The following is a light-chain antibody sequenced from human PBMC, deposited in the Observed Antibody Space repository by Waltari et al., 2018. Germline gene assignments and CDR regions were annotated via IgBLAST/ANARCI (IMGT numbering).Light chain of an antibody. V-gene: IGLV3-10*01. CDR3: YSTDSTGNHVV. J-gene: IGLJ2*01. CDR2: DDN. Sequence: SYELTPPPPVSVSPAQTARITCSGDSFPTNYAVWYQQKSGQAPLLIIYDDNKRPSGIPERFSGSSSGTMATLTISGAQVEDEADYYCYSTDSTGNHVVFGGGTKLTVL. CDR1: SFPTNY.